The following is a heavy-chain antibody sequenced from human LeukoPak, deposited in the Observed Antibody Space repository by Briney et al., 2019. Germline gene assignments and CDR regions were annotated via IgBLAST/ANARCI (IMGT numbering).Heavy chain of an antibody. CDR3: AREETYYDFWSGYYRAPFDY. Sequence: GGSLRLSCAASGFTFSSYGMHWVRQAPGKGLEWVAVIWYDGSNKYYADSVKGRFTISRDNSKNTLYLQMNSLRAEDKAVYYCAREETYYDFWSGYYRAPFDYWGQGTLVTVSS. D-gene: IGHD3-3*01. CDR2: IWYDGSNK. J-gene: IGHJ4*02. V-gene: IGHV3-33*01. CDR1: GFTFSSYG.